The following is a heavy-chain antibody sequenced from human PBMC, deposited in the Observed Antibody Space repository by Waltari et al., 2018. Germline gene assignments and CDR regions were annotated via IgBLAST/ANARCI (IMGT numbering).Heavy chain of an antibody. Sequence: QVQLQQWGAGLLKPSETLSLTCAVYGGSFSGYYWSWIRQPPGKGLEWLGEIHHSGSTNYNPSLKSRVTISVDTSKNQFSLKLSSVTAADTAVYYCASSAFLGYCSGGSCLNYYYYYYMDVWGKGTTVTVSS. V-gene: IGHV4-34*01. CDR3: ASSAFLGYCSGGSCLNYYYYYYMDV. CDR2: IHHSGST. D-gene: IGHD2-15*01. J-gene: IGHJ6*03. CDR1: GGSFSGYY.